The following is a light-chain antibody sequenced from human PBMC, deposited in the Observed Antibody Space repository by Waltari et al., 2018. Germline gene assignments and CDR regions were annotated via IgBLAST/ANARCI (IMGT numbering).Light chain of an antibody. CDR3: MQGTHWPYT. CDR2: KVS. CDR1: QSIVYSDGNIY. Sequence: DVVMTQSPLSLPVTLGQPASLSCRSSQSIVYSDGNIYLNWFQQRPGQSPRRLINKVSTRDSGVPDRFSGSGSGTDFTLKISRVEAEDVGVYYCMQGTHWPYTFGQGTKLEIK. J-gene: IGKJ2*01. V-gene: IGKV2-30*01.